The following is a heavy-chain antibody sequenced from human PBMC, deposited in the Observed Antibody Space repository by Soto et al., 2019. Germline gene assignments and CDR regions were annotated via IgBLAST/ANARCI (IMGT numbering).Heavy chain of an antibody. CDR3: AKYDLVVVVAEQPDGMDV. J-gene: IGHJ6*02. CDR2: ISGSGGST. D-gene: IGHD2-15*01. CDR1: GFTFSSYA. Sequence: EVQLLESGGGLVQPGGSLRLSCAASGFTFSSYAMSWVRQAPGKGLEWVSAISGSGGSTYYADSVKGRFTISRDNSNNTLYLQMNSLRAEDTAVYYCAKYDLVVVVAEQPDGMDVWGQGTTVTVSS. V-gene: IGHV3-23*01.